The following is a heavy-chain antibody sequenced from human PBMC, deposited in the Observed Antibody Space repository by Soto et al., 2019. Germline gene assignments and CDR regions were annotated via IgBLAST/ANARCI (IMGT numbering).Heavy chain of an antibody. CDR2: ISYDGSNK. V-gene: IGHV3-30*18. CDR3: AKEYLHYYDSSAFDY. D-gene: IGHD3-22*01. Sequence: GGSLRLSCAASGFTFSSYGMHWVRQAPGKGLEWVAVISYDGSNKYYADSVKGRFTISRDNSKNTLYLQMNSLRAEDTAVYYCAKEYLHYYDSSAFDYWGQGTLVTVSS. J-gene: IGHJ4*02. CDR1: GFTFSSYG.